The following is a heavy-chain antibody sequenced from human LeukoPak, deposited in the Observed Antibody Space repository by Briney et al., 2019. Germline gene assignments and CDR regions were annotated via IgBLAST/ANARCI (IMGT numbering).Heavy chain of an antibody. J-gene: IGHJ6*02. CDR2: IYSGGST. V-gene: IGHV3-53*01. D-gene: IGHD3-22*01. CDR1: GFTVSSNY. CDR3: ARDYWDDSSGYSRDYYYYGMDV. Sequence: GGSLRLSCAASGFTVSSNYMSWVRQAPGKGLEWVSVIYSGGSTYYADSVKGRFTISRDNSKNTLYLQMNSLRAEDTAVYYCARDYWDDSSGYSRDYYYYGMDVWGQGTTVTVSS.